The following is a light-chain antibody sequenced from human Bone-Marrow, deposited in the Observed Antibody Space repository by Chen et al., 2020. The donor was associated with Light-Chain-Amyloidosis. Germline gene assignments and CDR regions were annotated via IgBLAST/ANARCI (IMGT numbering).Light chain of an antibody. CDR3: QVWDRSSDRPV. Sequence: SYVLTQPSSVSVAPGQTATIACGGNNLGSTSVHWYQQTPGQAPLLVVYDDSDRPSGIPARLSVSNSGNTATLTISRVEAGDAADYYCQVWDRSSDRPVFGGGTKLTVL. CDR1: NLGSTS. J-gene: IGLJ3*02. V-gene: IGLV3-21*02. CDR2: DDS.